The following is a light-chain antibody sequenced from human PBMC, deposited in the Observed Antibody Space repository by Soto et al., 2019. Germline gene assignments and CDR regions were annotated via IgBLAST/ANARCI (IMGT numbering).Light chain of an antibody. CDR1: QNINNY. Sequence: DIQMTQSPSSLSASVGDRVTITCQASQNINNYLNWYQQKPGRASKLPIYDASNLEAGVPSRFRGSGSGTDFTFTISRLQPEDIATYYCQQYENLPTFGQGTRLEIK. CDR2: DAS. CDR3: QQYENLPT. V-gene: IGKV1-33*01. J-gene: IGKJ5*01.